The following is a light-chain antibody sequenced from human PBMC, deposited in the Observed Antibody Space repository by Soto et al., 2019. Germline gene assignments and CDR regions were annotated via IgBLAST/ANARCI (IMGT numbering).Light chain of an antibody. Sequence: DIQMTQSPSSLSASVGDRVTITCQASQDISNYLNWYQQKPGKAPKLLIYDASNLETGVPSRFSGSGSGTDFTFTISSLQPEDIATYYCQQYDNLLLDFGGGTKV. V-gene: IGKV1-33*01. J-gene: IGKJ4*01. CDR3: QQYDNLLLD. CDR1: QDISNY. CDR2: DAS.